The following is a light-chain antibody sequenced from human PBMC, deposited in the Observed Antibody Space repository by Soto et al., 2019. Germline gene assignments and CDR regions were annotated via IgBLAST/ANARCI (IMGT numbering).Light chain of an antibody. CDR2: GAS. J-gene: IGKJ1*01. V-gene: IGKV3-20*01. CDR3: QHYGRSLWT. Sequence: EIVLTRSPGTLSLSPGERATLSCRASQSVSSSYLAWYQQKPGQAPRLLIYGASSRATGIPDRFSGSGSGTDFTLTISRLEPEDFAVYYCQHYGRSLWTFGQGTKVDIK. CDR1: QSVSSSY.